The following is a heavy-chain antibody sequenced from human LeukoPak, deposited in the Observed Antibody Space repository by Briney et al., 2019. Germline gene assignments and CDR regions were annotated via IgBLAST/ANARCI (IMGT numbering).Heavy chain of an antibody. Sequence: ASVKVSCKASGYTFTGYFMHWVRQAPGQGLEWMGWINPNSGGTNFAQKFQGRVTMTTDTSTSTAYMELRSLRSDDTAVYYCARVGLRAAIFNWFDPWGQGTLVTVSS. CDR3: ARVGLRAAIFNWFDP. V-gene: IGHV1-2*02. D-gene: IGHD2-2*01. CDR1: GYTFTGYF. CDR2: INPNSGGT. J-gene: IGHJ5*02.